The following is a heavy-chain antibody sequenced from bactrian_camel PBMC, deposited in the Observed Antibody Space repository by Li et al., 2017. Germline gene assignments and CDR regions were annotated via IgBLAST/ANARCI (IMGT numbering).Heavy chain of an antibody. CDR1: GYTYQSYC. J-gene: IGHJ6*01. CDR3: ATDLPFTMPKIPNCPTNLFGV. V-gene: IGHV3S55*01. Sequence: HVQLVESGGGSVQTGGSLRLSCAASGYTYQSYCMGWFRQAPGKEREGVAAIDSDGSTNYADSVSGRFSISHDNTKKILYLQMNSLQPNDTAVYYCATDLPFTMPKIPNCPTNLFGVWDQGTQVTVS. CDR2: IDSDGST. D-gene: IGHD4*01.